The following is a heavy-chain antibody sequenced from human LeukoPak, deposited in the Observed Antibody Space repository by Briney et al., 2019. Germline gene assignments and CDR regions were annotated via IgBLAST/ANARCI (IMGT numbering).Heavy chain of an antibody. CDR3: AREYWGYYDDSVYPFDN. CDR1: GFTFSSYW. CDR2: INSDGSST. D-gene: IGHD3-22*01. V-gene: IGHV3-74*01. Sequence: GGSLRLSCAASGFTFSSYWMHWVRQAPGRGLVWVSRINSDGSSTSYADSVKGRFTISRDNAKNTLYLQMNSLRAEDTAVYYCAREYWGYYDDSVYPFDNWGQGTLVTVSS. J-gene: IGHJ4*02.